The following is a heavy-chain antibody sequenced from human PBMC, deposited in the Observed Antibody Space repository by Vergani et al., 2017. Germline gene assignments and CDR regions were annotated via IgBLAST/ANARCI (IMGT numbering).Heavy chain of an antibody. CDR1: GYTFTGYY. D-gene: IGHD2-2*01. V-gene: IGHV1-2*02. Sequence: QVQLVQSGAEVKKPGASVKVSCKASGYTFTGYYMHWVRQAPGQGLEWMGWINPNSGGTNYAQKFQGRVTMTRDTSISTAYMELSRLRSDDTAVYYCARDGLSYCSSTSCHLWTWGYYMDVWGKGTTVTVSS. CDR2: INPNSGGT. J-gene: IGHJ6*03. CDR3: ARDGLSYCSSTSCHLWTWGYYMDV.